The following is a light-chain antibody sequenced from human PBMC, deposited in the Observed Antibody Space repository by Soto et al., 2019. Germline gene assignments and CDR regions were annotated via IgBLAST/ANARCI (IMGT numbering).Light chain of an antibody. CDR1: HSVSSN. CDR3: QQYDNWPPT. CDR2: GAS. V-gene: IGKV3-15*01. J-gene: IGKJ2*01. Sequence: EIVMTQSPATLSVSPGERATLSCRASHSVSSNLAWYQQKPGQAPRLLIYGASTRGTGISDRFSGSGSGPEFTLTISSLQSEDFADYYCQQYDNWPPTFGQGTKLEIK.